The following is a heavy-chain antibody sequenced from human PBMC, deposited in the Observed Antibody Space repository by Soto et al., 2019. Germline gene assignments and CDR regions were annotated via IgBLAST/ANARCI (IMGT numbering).Heavy chain of an antibody. D-gene: IGHD6-13*01. CDR3: AKDHSSSWYYFDY. Sequence: QVQLVDSGGGVVQPGRSLRLSCAASGFTFSSYGMHWVRQAPGKGLEWVAVISYDGSHKYYADSVKGRFTISRDNSKNTLYLQMNSLRAEDTAVYYCAKDHSSSWYYFDYWGQGTLVTVSS. J-gene: IGHJ4*02. V-gene: IGHV3-30*18. CDR1: GFTFSSYG. CDR2: ISYDGSHK.